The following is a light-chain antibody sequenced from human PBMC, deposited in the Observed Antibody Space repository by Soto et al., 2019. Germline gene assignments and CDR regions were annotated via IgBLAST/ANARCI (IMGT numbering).Light chain of an antibody. Sequence: EIVLTQSPGTLSLSPGERVTLSCRASQSLTSSYLAWYQQKPGQAPRLLIYGASSRATGIPDRFSGSGSGTDFTLTISRLETEDFEVYYCQHYESSPPSYTFGQGTKLEIK. V-gene: IGKV3-20*01. CDR1: QSLTSSY. CDR3: QHYESSPPSYT. J-gene: IGKJ2*01. CDR2: GAS.